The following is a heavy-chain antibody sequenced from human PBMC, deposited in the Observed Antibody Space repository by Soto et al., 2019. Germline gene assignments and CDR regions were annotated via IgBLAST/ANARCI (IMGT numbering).Heavy chain of an antibody. J-gene: IGHJ6*03. D-gene: IGHD4-17*01. CDR3: ARFDFGYYKMDV. V-gene: IGHV4-59*01. CDR2: DYYRGTT. Sequence: QAQLQESGPGLVKASETLSLTCTVSGGSFTTFPWSWIRQPPGKGLEWIGYDYYRGTTIYNPSLRSRVTISLAPSKNQVSLKLRSVTAADTAVYYCARFDFGYYKMDVWGQGTTVIVSS. CDR1: GGSFTTFP.